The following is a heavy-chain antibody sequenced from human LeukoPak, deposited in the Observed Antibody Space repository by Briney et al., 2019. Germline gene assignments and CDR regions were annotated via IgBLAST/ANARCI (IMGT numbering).Heavy chain of an antibody. CDR3: ARPGQEGAFDI. CDR2: ISYDGSNK. J-gene: IGHJ3*02. V-gene: IGHV3-30-3*01. CDR1: GFTFSSYA. Sequence: GRSLRLSCAASGFTFSSYAMHWVRQAPGKGLEWVAVISYDGSNKYYADSVKGRFTISRDNSKNTLYLQMNSLRAEDTAVYYFARPGQEGAFDIWGQGTMVTVSS.